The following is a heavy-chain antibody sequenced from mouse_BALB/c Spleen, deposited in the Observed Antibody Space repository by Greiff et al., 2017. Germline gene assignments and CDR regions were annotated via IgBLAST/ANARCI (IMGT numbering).Heavy chain of an antibody. D-gene: IGHD1-2*01. CDR2: ISSGGSYT. Sequence: EVKLVESGGGLVKPGGSLKLSCAASGFTFSSYTMSWVRQTPEKRLEWVATISSGGSYTYYPDSVKGRFTISRDNAKNTLYLQMSSLKSEDTAMYYCTRGTTATGAMDYWGQGTSVTVSS. CDR1: GFTFSSYT. CDR3: TRGTTATGAMDY. V-gene: IGHV5-6-4*01. J-gene: IGHJ4*01.